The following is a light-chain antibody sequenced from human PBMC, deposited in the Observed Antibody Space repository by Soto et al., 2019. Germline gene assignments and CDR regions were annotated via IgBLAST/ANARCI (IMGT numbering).Light chain of an antibody. Sequence: DIHLSPSPSFLSASVRVRVSITCLPSQAVPNNMAWYQQKPGKPRKLLIYKASTLETGVPSGFSGSGSGTEFTLTMCSLKHDDFTTYVWQLYVYFPWTFGPGTKVDI. CDR3: QLYVYFPWT. CDR1: QAVPNN. V-gene: IGKV1-9*01. CDR2: KAS. J-gene: IGKJ1*01.